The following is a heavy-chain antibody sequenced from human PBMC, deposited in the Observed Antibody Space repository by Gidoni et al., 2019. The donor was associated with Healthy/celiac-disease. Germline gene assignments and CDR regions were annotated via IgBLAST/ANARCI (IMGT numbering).Heavy chain of an antibody. CDR1: GFPFSSYS. V-gene: IGHV3-21*01. CDR2: ISSSSSYI. J-gene: IGHJ4*02. D-gene: IGHD6-19*01. CDR3: ARGGEQWLVSTYYFDY. Sequence: EVQLVESGGGLVKPGGSLRLSCAASGFPFSSYSMNWVRQAPGKGLEWVSSISSSSSYIYYADSVKGRFTISRDNAKNSLYLQMNSLRAEDTAVYYCARGGEQWLVSTYYFDYWGQGTLVTVSS.